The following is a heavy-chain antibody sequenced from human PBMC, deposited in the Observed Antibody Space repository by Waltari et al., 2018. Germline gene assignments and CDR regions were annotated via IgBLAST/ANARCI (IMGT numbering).Heavy chain of an antibody. V-gene: IGHV4-39*01. CDR1: GGSISNNNYY. CDR3: ARPFRFTAWFDP. J-gene: IGHJ5*02. CDR2: IYYSGST. Sequence: QLQLHASGPGLVKPSETLSLTCNVSGGSISNNNYYWAWIRQPPGKGLEWIGSIYYSGSTYYNPSLKSRLTISVDTSKNQFSLKLNSVTAADSAVYYCARPFRFTAWFDPWGQGTLVTVSS. D-gene: IGHD3-3*01.